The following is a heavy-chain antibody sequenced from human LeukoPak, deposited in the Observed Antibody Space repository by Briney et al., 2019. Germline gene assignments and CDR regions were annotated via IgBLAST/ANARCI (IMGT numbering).Heavy chain of an antibody. Sequence: SETLSLTCAVYGGSFSGYYWSWIRQPPGKGLEWIGEINHSGSTNYNPSLKSRVTISVDTSKNQFSLKLSSVTAADTAVYYCARFYRTIVRGVMVTWFDPWGQGTMVTVSS. CDR2: INHSGST. CDR1: GGSFSGYY. V-gene: IGHV4-34*01. D-gene: IGHD3-10*01. J-gene: IGHJ5*02. CDR3: ARFYRTIVRGVMVTWFDP.